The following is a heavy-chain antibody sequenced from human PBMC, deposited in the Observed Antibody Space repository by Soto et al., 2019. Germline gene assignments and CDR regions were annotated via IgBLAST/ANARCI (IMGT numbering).Heavy chain of an antibody. CDR1: GFTFSSYA. V-gene: IGHV3-30-3*01. CDR2: ISYDGSNK. J-gene: IGHJ6*02. Sequence: HPGGSLRLSCAASGFTFSSYAMYWVRQAPGKGLEWVAVISYDGSNKYYADSVKGRFTISRDNSKNTLYLQMNSLRAEDTAVYYCARANSYYYYGMDVWGQGTTVTVSS. CDR3: ARANSYYYYGMDV.